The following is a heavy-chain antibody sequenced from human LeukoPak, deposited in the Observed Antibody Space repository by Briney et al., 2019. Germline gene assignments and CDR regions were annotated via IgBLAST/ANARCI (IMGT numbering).Heavy chain of an antibody. D-gene: IGHD3-10*01. J-gene: IGHJ4*02. CDR3: AKERARGFGELSAFGY. CDR2: INPNSGDT. V-gene: IGHV1-2*02. Sequence: ASVKVSCKASGYTFTGYYMHWVRQAPGQGLEWMGWINPNSGDTNYAQKFQGRVTMTTDTSTSTAYMELRSLRYDDTAVYYCAKERARGFGELSAFGYWGQGTRVTVSS. CDR1: GYTFTGYY.